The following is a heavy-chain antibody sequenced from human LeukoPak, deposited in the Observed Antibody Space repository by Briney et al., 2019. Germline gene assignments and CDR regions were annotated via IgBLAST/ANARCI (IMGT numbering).Heavy chain of an antibody. CDR2: TDSDGSST. V-gene: IGHV3-74*01. CDR3: ARGVATIMS. J-gene: IGHJ4*02. D-gene: IGHD5-12*01. Sequence: TDSDGSSTNYADSVKGRFTISRDNAKNTLYLQMNSLRDEDTAVYYCARGVATIMSWGQGTLVTVSS.